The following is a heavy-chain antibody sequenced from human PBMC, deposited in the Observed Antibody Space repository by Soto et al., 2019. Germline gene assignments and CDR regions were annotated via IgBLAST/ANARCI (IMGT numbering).Heavy chain of an antibody. CDR1: GFTFSNYA. CDR3: AKAGCSGGTCYLYYFDY. D-gene: IGHD2-15*01. J-gene: IGHJ4*02. V-gene: IGHV3-23*01. Sequence: GGSLRLSCAASGFTFSNYAMSWVRQAPGKGLEWVSTISSRGGNTYYADSVKGRFTISRDNSRNTLYLQMDSLRVEDPAVYSCAKAGCSGGTCYLYYFDYWGQGALVTVSS. CDR2: ISSRGGNT.